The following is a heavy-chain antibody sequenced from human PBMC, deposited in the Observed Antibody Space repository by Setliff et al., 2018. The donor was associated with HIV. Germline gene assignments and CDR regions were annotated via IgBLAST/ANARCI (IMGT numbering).Heavy chain of an antibody. D-gene: IGHD2-21*02. CDR3: ARLSGDYYYFDY. CDR2: MYYDGVTT. J-gene: IGHJ4*02. Sequence: GGSLRLSCEASGFNVEKSGMHWIRQAPGKGLEWVAVMYYDGVTTYYADSVKGRFTISRDGSKNMIFLQMNSLRVDDTAVYYCARLSGDYYYFDYWGQGTLVTVSS. CDR1: GFNVEKSG. V-gene: IGHV3-30*12.